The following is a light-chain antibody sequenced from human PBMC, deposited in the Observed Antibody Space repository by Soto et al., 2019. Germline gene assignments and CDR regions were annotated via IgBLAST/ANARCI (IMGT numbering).Light chain of an antibody. V-gene: IGLV1-40*01. CDR3: QSYDSSLSGYV. CDR1: SSSIGAGYD. J-gene: IGLJ1*01. Sequence: QLVLTQPPSVSGAPGQRVTISCTGSSSSIGAGYDVHWYQQLPGTAPKLLIYGNSNRPSGVPDRFSGSKSGTSASLAITGLQAEDEAHYYCQSYDSSLSGYVFGTGTKVTVL. CDR2: GNS.